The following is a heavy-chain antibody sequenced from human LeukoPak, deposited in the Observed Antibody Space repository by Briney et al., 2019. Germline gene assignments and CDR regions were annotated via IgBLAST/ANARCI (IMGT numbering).Heavy chain of an antibody. CDR3: ARDEQDWNDVGIDY. V-gene: IGHV3-21*01. CDR1: GFTFSSYS. J-gene: IGHJ4*02. D-gene: IGHD1-1*01. Sequence: PGGSLRLSCAASGFTFSSYSMNWVRQAPGKGLEWVPSISSSSSYIYYADSVKGRFTISRDNAKNSLYLQMNSLRAEDTAVYYCARDEQDWNDVGIDYWGQGTLVTVSS. CDR2: ISSSSSYI.